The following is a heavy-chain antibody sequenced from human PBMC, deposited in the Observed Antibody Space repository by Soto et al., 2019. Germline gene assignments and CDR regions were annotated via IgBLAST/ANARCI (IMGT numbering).Heavy chain of an antibody. V-gene: IGHV5-51*01. J-gene: IGHJ3*02. CDR2: IYPGYSYT. CDR3: ARHHAFDI. CDR1: GYRFSSFW. Sequence: GESLKISCKGSGYRFSSFWIGWVRQMPGKGLELMGFIYPGYSYTKYSPSFQGQVTISADKSINTAYLQWSSLKASDTAMYYCARHHAFDIWGQGTMVTVSS.